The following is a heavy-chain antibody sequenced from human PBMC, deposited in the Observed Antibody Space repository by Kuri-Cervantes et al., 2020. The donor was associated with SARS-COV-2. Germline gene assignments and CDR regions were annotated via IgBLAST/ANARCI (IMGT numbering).Heavy chain of an antibody. CDR1: GFTFSGHW. J-gene: IGHJ4*02. D-gene: IGHD4-17*01. Sequence: GESLKISCAASGFTFSGHWIHWVRQAPGKGLVWVSRINPDGSYTNNADSVKDRFTISRDNAKNSLYLQMNSLRAEDTAVYYCAGESAVTTIVYFDYWGQGTLVTVSS. CDR2: INPDGSYT. CDR3: AGESAVTTIVYFDY. V-gene: IGHV3-74*01.